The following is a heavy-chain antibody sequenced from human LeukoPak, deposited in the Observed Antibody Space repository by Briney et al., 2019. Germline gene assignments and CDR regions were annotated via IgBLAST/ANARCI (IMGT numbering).Heavy chain of an antibody. CDR3: AKVRVTPYIAFDQ. V-gene: IGHV4-4*02. J-gene: IGHJ4*02. D-gene: IGHD4-23*01. CDR1: GGSIGINNW. CDR2: IYYNGNT. Sequence: SGTLSLTCAVSGGSIGINNWWSWVRQSPGKGLEWIGEIYYNGNTNYNSSLKSRVTISVDRSKSQFPLRLSSVTAADTGTYYCAKVRVTPYIAFDQWGQGTLVTVSS.